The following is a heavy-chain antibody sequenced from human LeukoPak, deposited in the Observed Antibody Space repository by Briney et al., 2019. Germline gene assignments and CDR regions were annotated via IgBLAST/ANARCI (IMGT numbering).Heavy chain of an antibody. D-gene: IGHD6-19*01. CDR1: GDSVSSNSAA. CDR2: TYYRSKWYN. CDR3: AKLGDSST. J-gene: IGHJ5*02. V-gene: IGHV6-1*01. Sequence: SQTLSLTCAISGDSVSSNSAAWSWIRQSPSSGLEWLGRTYYRSKWYNEYAPSVKSRIIINPDTSKNQFSLQLNPVTPEDTAVYYCAKLGDSSTWGQGTLVTVSS.